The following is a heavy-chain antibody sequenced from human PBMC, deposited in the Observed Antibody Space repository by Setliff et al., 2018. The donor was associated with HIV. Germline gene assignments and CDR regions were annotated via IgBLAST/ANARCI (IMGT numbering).Heavy chain of an antibody. V-gene: IGHV4-61*02. CDR2: IYTSGST. CDR3: ARIIMPREGAFDI. J-gene: IGHJ3*02. Sequence: SETLSLTCTVPGGSISGGSYYWSWIRQPAGKGLQWIGRIYTSGSTNYNPSLKSRVTISVDTSKNQFSLKLNSVTAADTAVYYCARIIMPREGAFDIWGQGTMVTVS. CDR1: GGSISGGSYY. D-gene: IGHD3-10*01.